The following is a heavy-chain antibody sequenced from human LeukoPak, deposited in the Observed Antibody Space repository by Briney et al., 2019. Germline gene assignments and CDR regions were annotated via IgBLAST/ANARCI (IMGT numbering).Heavy chain of an antibody. CDR2: FDPEDGET. D-gene: IGHD3-22*01. V-gene: IGHV1-24*01. J-gene: IGHJ4*02. Sequence: ASVKVSCKVSGYTLTELSMHWVRQAPGKGLEWMGGFDPEDGETIYAQKFQGRVTMTEDTSTDTAYMELSSLRSEDTAVYYCATDGLRGRPHDSFDYWGQGTLVTVSS. CDR3: ATDGLRGRPHDSFDY. CDR1: GYTLTELS.